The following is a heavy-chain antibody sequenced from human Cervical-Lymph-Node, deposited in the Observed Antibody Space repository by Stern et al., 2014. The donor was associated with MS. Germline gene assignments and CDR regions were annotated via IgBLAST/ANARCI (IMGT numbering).Heavy chain of an antibody. J-gene: IGHJ6*02. CDR2: MSFVGGNK. CDR3: MGVGDAMHV. CDR1: GFSLSNSA. V-gene: IGHV3-30*03. Sequence: VQLVQSGGGVVQPGRSPTLSCAASGFSLSNSAMHWVRQAPGKGLEWVAVMSFVGGNKKYGDSVKGRFSISRDMANNTLFLQMNSLRLEDTAVYYCMGVGDAMHVWGQGTTVIVSS.